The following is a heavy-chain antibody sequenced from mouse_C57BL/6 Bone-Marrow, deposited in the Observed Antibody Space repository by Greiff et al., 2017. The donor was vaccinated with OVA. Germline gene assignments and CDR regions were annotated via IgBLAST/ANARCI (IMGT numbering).Heavy chain of an antibody. J-gene: IGHJ4*01. CDR2: INPYNGGT. V-gene: IGHV1-19*01. CDR3: ARGGYYDAMDY. CDR1: GYTFTDYY. D-gene: IGHD2-2*01. Sequence: VQLQQSGPVLVKPGASVKMSCKASGYTFTDYYMNWVKQSHGKSLEWIGVINPYNGGTSYNQKFKGKATLTVDKSSSTAYMELNSLTSEDSAVYYCARGGYYDAMDYWGQGTSVTVSS.